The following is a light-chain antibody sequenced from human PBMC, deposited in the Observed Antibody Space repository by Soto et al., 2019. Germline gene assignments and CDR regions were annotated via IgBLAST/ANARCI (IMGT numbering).Light chain of an antibody. V-gene: IGLV1-51*01. CDR3: GTWDNSLSAYV. CDR1: GSNIGNNY. CDR2: DNN. J-gene: IGLJ1*01. Sequence: QSVLTQPPSVSAAPGQKVTISCSGGGSNIGNNYVSWYRQLPGTAPKLLIYDNNRRPSGIPDRFSGSKSGTSATLGITGLQTGDEADYYCGTWDNSLSAYVFGTGTKVTVL.